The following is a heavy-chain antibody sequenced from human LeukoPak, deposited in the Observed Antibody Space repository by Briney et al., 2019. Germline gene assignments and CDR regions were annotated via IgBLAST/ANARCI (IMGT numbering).Heavy chain of an antibody. J-gene: IGHJ4*02. Sequence: SETLSLTCTVSGGSISSSSYYWGWIRQPPGKGLEWIGSIYYSGNTYYNPSLKSRVTISVDTSKNQFSLKLSSVTAADTAVYYCARDAYRSIAAAGTDYWGQGTLVTVSS. CDR3: ARDAYRSIAAAGTDY. D-gene: IGHD6-13*01. CDR1: GGSISSSSYY. CDR2: IYYSGNT. V-gene: IGHV4-39*07.